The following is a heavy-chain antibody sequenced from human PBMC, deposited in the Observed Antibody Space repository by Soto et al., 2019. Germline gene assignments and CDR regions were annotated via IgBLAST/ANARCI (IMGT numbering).Heavy chain of an antibody. CDR3: ASSFCSGYGRGNYYYYGMDV. J-gene: IGHJ6*02. Sequence: SVKVSCKASGGTFSSYAISWVRQAPGQGLEWMGGIIPIFGTANYAQKFQGRVTITADESTSTAYMELSSLRSEDTAVYYCASSFCSGYGRGNYYYYGMDVWGQGTTVTVSS. CDR2: IIPIFGTA. CDR1: GGTFSSYA. V-gene: IGHV1-69*13. D-gene: IGHD5-12*01.